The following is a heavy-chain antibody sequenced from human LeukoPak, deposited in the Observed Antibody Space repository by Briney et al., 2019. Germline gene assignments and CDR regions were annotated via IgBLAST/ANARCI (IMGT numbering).Heavy chain of an antibody. Sequence: ASVKVPCKASGYTFTGYYMHWVRQAPGQGLEWMGVINPSGGSTSYAQKFQGRVTMTRDTSTSTVYMELSSLRSEDTAVYYCARAGCDSTSCYLSRFDYWGQGTLVTVSS. J-gene: IGHJ4*02. D-gene: IGHD2-2*01. V-gene: IGHV1-46*01. CDR1: GYTFTGYY. CDR3: ARAGCDSTSCYLSRFDY. CDR2: INPSGGST.